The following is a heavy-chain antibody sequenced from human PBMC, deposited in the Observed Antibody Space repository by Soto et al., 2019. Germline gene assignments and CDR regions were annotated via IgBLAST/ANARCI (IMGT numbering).Heavy chain of an antibody. Sequence: QVQLVESGGDLVQPGGSLRLSCAASGFTFSATYMSWIRQVPGKGLEWVSYISGSGSDTRYTDSVRGRFTISRDNAKNSLYLQMNSLTVEDTALYYCARGDRVADSWGPGTLVTVS. V-gene: IGHV3-11*05. CDR3: ARGDRVADS. CDR1: GFTFSATY. J-gene: IGHJ4*02. D-gene: IGHD5-12*01. CDR2: ISGSGSDT.